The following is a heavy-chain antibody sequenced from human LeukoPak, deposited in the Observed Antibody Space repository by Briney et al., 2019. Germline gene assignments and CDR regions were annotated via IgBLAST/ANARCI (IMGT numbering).Heavy chain of an antibody. J-gene: IGHJ4*02. CDR3: ARGSGWYLVY. CDR1: GFTCSSYA. D-gene: IGHD6-19*01. V-gene: IGHV3-23*01. Sequence: GGSLRLSCAASGFTCSSYAMTWVRQAPGKGLEWVSAIGASASSTYYADSVKGRFTISRDNSKNTLYLQMNSLRAEDTAVYYCARGSGWYLVYWGQGTLVTVSS. CDR2: IGASASST.